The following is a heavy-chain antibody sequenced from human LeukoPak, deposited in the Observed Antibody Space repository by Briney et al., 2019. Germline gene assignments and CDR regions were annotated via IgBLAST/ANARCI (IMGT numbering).Heavy chain of an antibody. D-gene: IGHD5-12*01. CDR1: GGSFSGYY. CDR2: INHSGST. V-gene: IGHV4-34*01. J-gene: IGHJ4*02. Sequence: SETLSLTCAVYGGSFSGYYWSWIRQPPGKGLEWIGEINHSGSTNYNPSLKSRVTISVDTSKNQFSLKLSSVTAADTAVYYCARGKGEMATIRWGQGTLVTVCS. CDR3: ARGKGEMATIR.